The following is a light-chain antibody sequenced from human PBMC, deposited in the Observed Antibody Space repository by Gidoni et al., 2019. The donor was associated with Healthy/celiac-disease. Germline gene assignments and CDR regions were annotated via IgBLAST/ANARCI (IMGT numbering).Light chain of an antibody. V-gene: IGKV4-1*01. CDR2: WAS. Sequence: DIVMTQSPDSLAVSLGERATINCKSSQSVLYSSNNKNYLAWYQQKPGQPPKLLIYWASTRESGVPDRFSGSGSGTDFTLTISGLQAEDGAVYYCQKYYSTPWTFGQGTKVEIK. J-gene: IGKJ1*01. CDR1: QSVLYSSNNKNY. CDR3: QKYYSTPWT.